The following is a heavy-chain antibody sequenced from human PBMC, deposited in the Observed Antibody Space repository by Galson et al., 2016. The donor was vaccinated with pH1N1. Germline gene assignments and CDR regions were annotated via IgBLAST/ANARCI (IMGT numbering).Heavy chain of an antibody. D-gene: IGHD3-9*01. CDR1: GASVSSGDHC. J-gene: IGHJ4*02. CDR3: ARVKILTGYYHPYSVDY. Sequence: TLSLTCTVSGASVSSGDHCWSWIRQPPGKGLEWIGYIYYSGTTYYNPSLQSRFIMSVDTSRNQFYLKLNSVTAADTALYYCARVKILTGYYHPYSVDYWGQGTLVTVSS. CDR2: IYYSGTT. V-gene: IGHV4-30-4*08.